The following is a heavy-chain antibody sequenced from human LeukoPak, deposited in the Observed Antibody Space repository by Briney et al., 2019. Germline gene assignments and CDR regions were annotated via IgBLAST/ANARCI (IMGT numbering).Heavy chain of an antibody. Sequence: PSETLSLTCAVYGGSFSGYYWSWIRQPPGKGLEWIGEINHSGSTNYNPSHKSRVTISVDTSKNQFSLKLSSVTAADTAVYYCARADTDWFDPWGQGTLVTVSS. V-gene: IGHV4-34*01. CDR2: INHSGST. D-gene: IGHD4-17*01. CDR3: ARADTDWFDP. J-gene: IGHJ5*02. CDR1: GGSFSGYY.